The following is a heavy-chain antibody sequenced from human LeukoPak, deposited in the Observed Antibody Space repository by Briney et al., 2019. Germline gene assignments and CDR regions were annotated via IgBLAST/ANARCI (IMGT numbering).Heavy chain of an antibody. Sequence: GASVKVSCKASGYTFTGYYMHWVRQGPGQGLEWMGWSNPNSGGTNYAQKFQGRVTMTRDTSISTAYMELSRLRSDDTAVYYCARASVVRRNWFDPWGQGTLVTVSS. V-gene: IGHV1-2*02. CDR3: ARASVVRRNWFDP. CDR1: GYTFTGYY. D-gene: IGHD2-15*01. J-gene: IGHJ5*02. CDR2: SNPNSGGT.